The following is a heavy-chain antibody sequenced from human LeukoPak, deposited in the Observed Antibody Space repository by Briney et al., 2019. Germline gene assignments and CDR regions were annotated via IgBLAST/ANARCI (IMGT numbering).Heavy chain of an antibody. D-gene: IGHD5-24*01. CDR2: IIPILGIA. CDR3: ARDDGYPYYYGMDV. CDR1: GYTFTSYG. Sequence: SVKVSCKASGYTFTSYGISWVRQAPGQGLEWMGRIIPILGIANYAQKFQGRVTITADKSTSTAYMELSSLRSEDTAVYYCARDDGYPYYYGMDVWGQGTTVTVSS. J-gene: IGHJ6*02. V-gene: IGHV1-69*04.